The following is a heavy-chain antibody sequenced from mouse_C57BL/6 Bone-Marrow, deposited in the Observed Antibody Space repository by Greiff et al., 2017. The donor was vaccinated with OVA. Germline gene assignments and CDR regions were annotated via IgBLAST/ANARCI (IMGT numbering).Heavy chain of an antibody. CDR3: VRQYYAMDY. V-gene: IGHV10-1*01. CDR1: GFSFNTYA. CDR2: IRSKSNNYAT. Sequence: DAGGGLVQPKGSLKLSCAASGFSFNTYAMNWVRQAPGKGLEWVARIRSKSNNYATYYADSVKDRFTISRDDSESMLYLQMNNLKTEDTAMYYCVRQYYAMDYWGQGTSVTVSS. J-gene: IGHJ4*01.